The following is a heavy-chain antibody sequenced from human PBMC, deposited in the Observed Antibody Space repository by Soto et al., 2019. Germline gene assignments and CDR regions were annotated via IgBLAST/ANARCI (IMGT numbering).Heavy chain of an antibody. CDR2: IYPGDSDT. CDR1: GYTFNSNW. V-gene: IGHV5-51*01. D-gene: IGHD5-12*01. Sequence: GESLKISCKGSGYTFNSNWIGWVRQMPGKGLEWMGIIYPGDSDTRYSPSFQGQVTISADKSISTAYLQWSSLKASDTAMYYCARHLPFTHDYCPDYWGQGTLVTVPS. CDR3: ARHLPFTHDYCPDY. J-gene: IGHJ4*02.